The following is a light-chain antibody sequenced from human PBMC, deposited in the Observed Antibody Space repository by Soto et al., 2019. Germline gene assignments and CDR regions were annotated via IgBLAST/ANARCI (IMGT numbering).Light chain of an antibody. CDR2: EVS. CDR1: SSDAGSYNR. J-gene: IGLJ1*01. V-gene: IGLV2-18*02. Sequence: QSVLTQPPSVSGSPGQSVTISCTGTSSDAGSYNRVSWYQQPPGTAPKLMIYEVSNRPSGVPDRFSGSKSGNTASLTISGLQAEDEADYYCSSYRSSSTRVFGTGTKVTVL. CDR3: SSYRSSSTRV.